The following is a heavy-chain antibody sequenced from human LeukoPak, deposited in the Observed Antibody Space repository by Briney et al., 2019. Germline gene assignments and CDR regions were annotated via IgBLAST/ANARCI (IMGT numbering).Heavy chain of an antibody. CDR1: GGSISSSSYY. J-gene: IGHJ5*02. D-gene: IGHD6-19*01. Sequence: PSETLSLTCTVSGGSISSSSYYWGWIRQPPGKGLEWIGSIYYSGSTYYNPSLKSRVTISVDTSKNQFSLKLSSVTAADTAVYYCARGGDIAVAGTLWFDPWGQGTLVTVSS. V-gene: IGHV4-39*07. CDR3: ARGGDIAVAGTLWFDP. CDR2: IYYSGST.